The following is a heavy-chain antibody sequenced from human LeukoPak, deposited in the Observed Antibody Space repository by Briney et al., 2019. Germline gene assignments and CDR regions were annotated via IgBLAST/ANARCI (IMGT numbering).Heavy chain of an antibody. CDR3: ARNENSGWGYFDY. J-gene: IGHJ4*02. D-gene: IGHD5-12*01. Sequence: GGSLRLSCAASGFTFSNYGMHWVRQAPGKGLEWVAVISFDGNDEYYADSVKGRFTISRDKSKNTLYLQMNSLRAEDTAVYYCARNENSGWGYFDYWGQGTLVTVSS. CDR1: GFTFSNYG. V-gene: IGHV3-30*03. CDR2: ISFDGNDE.